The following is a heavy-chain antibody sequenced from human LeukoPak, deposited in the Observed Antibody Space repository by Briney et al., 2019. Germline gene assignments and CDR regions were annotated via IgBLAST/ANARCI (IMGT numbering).Heavy chain of an antibody. Sequence: PGGSLRLSCAASGFTFSDYYMSWIRQAPGKGLEWVSYISSSGSTIYYADSVKGRFTISRDNAKNSLYLQMNSLRAEDTAVYYCARVFFFGIYYDSSGYFDGMDVWGQGTTVTVSS. D-gene: IGHD3-22*01. J-gene: IGHJ6*02. CDR2: ISSSGSTI. CDR1: GFTFSDYY. V-gene: IGHV3-11*01. CDR3: ARVFFFGIYYDSSGYFDGMDV.